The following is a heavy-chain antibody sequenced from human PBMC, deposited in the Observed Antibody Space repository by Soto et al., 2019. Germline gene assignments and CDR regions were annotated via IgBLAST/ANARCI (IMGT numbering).Heavy chain of an antibody. CDR1: GGTFSSYA. J-gene: IGHJ5*02. D-gene: IGHD3-22*01. CDR2: IIPIFGTA. CDR3: ARARESYYDSSGYLNWFDP. V-gene: IGHV1-69*01. Sequence: QVQLVQSGAEVKKPGSSVKVSCKASGGTFSSYAISWVRQAPGQGLEWMGGIIPIFGTANYAQKFQGRVTITADESTSTAYMELSSLRSEDTAVYYCARARESYYDSSGYLNWFDPWGQGTLVAVSS.